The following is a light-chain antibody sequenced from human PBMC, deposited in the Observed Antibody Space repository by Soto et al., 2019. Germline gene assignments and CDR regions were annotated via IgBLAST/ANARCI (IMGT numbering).Light chain of an antibody. CDR2: DVG. CDR3: SSYTSSSTLVV. V-gene: IGLV2-14*01. Sequence: QSALTQPASVSGSPGQSITISCPGTSSDVGGYNFVSWYQQYPGKAPKLMIYDVGNRPSGVSNRFSGSKSGNTASLTISGLQAEDEADYYCSSYTSSSTLVVFGGGTKLTVL. J-gene: IGLJ2*01. CDR1: SSDVGGYNF.